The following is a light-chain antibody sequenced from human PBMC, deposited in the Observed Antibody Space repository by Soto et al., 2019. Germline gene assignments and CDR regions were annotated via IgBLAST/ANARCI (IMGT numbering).Light chain of an antibody. CDR1: NIGSKS. V-gene: IGLV3-21*02. CDR3: QVWDSSSDPHAV. CDR2: DES. Sequence: SYELTQPPSVSVASGETARITCGGDNIGSKSVHWYQQKPGQAPVLVVYDESDRPSGIPERFSGSNSGNTATLTISGVEAGDEADYFCQVWDSSSDPHAVFRGGNQLTVL. J-gene: IGLJ7*01.